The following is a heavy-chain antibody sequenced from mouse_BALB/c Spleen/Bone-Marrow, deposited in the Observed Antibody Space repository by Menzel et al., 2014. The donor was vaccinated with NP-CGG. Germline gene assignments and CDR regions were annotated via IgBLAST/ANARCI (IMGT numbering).Heavy chain of an antibody. CDR3: ARRGYFDY. J-gene: IGHJ2*01. V-gene: IGHV1-77*01. CDR1: GYTFTDYY. Sequence: QVQLQQSGAELARPGASVKPSCKASGYTFTDYYINWVKQRTGQGLEWIGEIYPGSGNTYYNEKFKGKATLTADKSSSTAYMQLSSLTSEDSAVYFCARRGYFDYWGQGTTLTVSS. CDR2: IYPGSGNT.